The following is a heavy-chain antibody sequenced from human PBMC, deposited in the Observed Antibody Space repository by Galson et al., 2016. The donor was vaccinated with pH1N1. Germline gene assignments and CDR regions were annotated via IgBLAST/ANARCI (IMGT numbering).Heavy chain of an antibody. CDR3: VRDLGRLRDF. J-gene: IGHJ4*02. CDR2: INPIGGMA. D-gene: IGHD1-26*01. CDR1: GYTFTSYY. Sequence: SVKVSCKASGYTFTSYYLHWVRQAPGLGLQWMGVINPIGGMATYTQNFQDRLTMTVDASTSTVYMELTSLRSEDTAVYYCVRDLGRLRDFWGQGTLVTVSS. V-gene: IGHV1-46*01.